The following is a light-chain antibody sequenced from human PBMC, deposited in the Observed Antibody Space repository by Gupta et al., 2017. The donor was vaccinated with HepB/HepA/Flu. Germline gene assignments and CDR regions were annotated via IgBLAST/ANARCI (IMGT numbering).Light chain of an antibody. V-gene: IGKV1-39*01. CDR1: QNIRSY. CDR2: ASS. CDR3: LQSDSTPGN. Sequence: DIQMTQSPSSLSASVGDRVTITCRTSQNIRSYLNWYQQKPGKAPKLLIYASSNLQNGVPSRFSGSGLGTDFTLTISRLQPEDFATYYCLQSDSTPGNFGQGTEVEIK. J-gene: IGKJ2*02.